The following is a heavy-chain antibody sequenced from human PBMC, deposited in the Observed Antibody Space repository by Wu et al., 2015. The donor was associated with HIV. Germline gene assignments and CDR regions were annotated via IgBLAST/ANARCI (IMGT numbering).Heavy chain of an antibody. CDR3: ARDYYDVLTTYSHYFFDL. V-gene: IGHV1-2*02. CDR1: GYTFTAFY. J-gene: IGHJ4*02. Sequence: QVQLVQSGAEVKKPGASVKGSCKASGYTFTAFYLHWVRQAPGRGLEWMGWINPINGGTIYSENFEGRVILTRDTSTSTAYMELSGLRSDDSAVYYCARDYYDVLTTYSHYFFDLWGQGTLVTVSS. CDR2: INPINGGT. D-gene: IGHD3-9*01.